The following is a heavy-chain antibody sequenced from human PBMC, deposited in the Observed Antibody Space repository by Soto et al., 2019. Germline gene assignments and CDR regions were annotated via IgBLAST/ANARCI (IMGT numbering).Heavy chain of an antibody. V-gene: IGHV3-30*18. CDR2: ISDDGSNK. CDR3: AKERGTGDFWRGYYTGGWSNYYYGMDA. CDR1: GLTFSIYA. Sequence: PRRSLILPCVAGGLTFSIYAMHWVRQAPGKGLERVAVISDDGSNKYYADSVNGRFTISIDNSKNTLYLQMNSLRAEDTAVYYCAKERGTGDFWRGYYTGGWSNYYYGMDAWGQGTTVTVSS. J-gene: IGHJ6*02. D-gene: IGHD3-3*01.